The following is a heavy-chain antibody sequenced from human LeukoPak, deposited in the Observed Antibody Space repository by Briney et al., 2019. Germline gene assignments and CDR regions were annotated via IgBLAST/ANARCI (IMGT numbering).Heavy chain of an antibody. CDR2: ISSSSSYI. CDR3: ARDLEVAAAPDY. CDR1: GFTFSSYN. Sequence: GGSLRVSCAASGFTFSSYNMNWVRQAPGKGLEWVSSISSSSSYIYYADSVKGRFTISRDNAKNSLYLQMNSLRAEDTAVYYCARDLEVAAAPDYWGQGTLVTVSS. D-gene: IGHD2-15*01. J-gene: IGHJ4*02. V-gene: IGHV3-21*01.